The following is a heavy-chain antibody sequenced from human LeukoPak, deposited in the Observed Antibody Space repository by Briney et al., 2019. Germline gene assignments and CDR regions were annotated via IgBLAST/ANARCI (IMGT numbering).Heavy chain of an antibody. CDR3: TRDGGEGGHSAFDI. Sequence: LSLTCTVSGGSISGGSYYWGWIRQPPGKGLEWIGRVRNKARSYNTEYVASVKGRFTISRDDSKNSLYLQMDSLKTEDTAVYFCTRDGGEGGHSAFDIWGQGTMVTVSS. CDR1: GGSISGGSYY. D-gene: IGHD3-16*01. CDR2: VRNKARSYNT. V-gene: IGHV3-72*01. J-gene: IGHJ3*02.